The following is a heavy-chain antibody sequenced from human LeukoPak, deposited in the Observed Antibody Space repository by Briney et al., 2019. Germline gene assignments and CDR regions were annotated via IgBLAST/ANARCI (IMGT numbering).Heavy chain of an antibody. CDR3: ARDVVVVVAAKGYFDY. J-gene: IGHJ4*02. D-gene: IGHD2-15*01. CDR1: GFTFSSYA. V-gene: IGHV3-30-3*01. CDR2: ISYDGSNK. Sequence: GGSLRLSCAASGFTFSSYAMHWVRQAPGKGLEWVAVISYDGSNKYYADSVKGRFTISRDNSKNTLYLQMNSLRAEDTAVYYCARDVVVVVAAKGYFDYWGQGTLVTVSS.